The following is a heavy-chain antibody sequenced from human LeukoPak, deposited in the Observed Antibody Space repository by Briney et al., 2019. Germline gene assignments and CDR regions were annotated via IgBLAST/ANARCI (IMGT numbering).Heavy chain of an antibody. Sequence: GGSLRLSCAASGFTFSSYGMHWVRQAPGKWLEWVAFIRYDGSNKYYADSVKGRFTISRDNSKNTLYLQMNSLRAEDTAVYYCAKDIPPRYCSSTSCYREDYWGQGTLVTVSS. J-gene: IGHJ4*02. V-gene: IGHV3-30*02. D-gene: IGHD2-2*02. CDR3: AKDIPPRYCSSTSCYREDY. CDR2: IRYDGSNK. CDR1: GFTFSSYG.